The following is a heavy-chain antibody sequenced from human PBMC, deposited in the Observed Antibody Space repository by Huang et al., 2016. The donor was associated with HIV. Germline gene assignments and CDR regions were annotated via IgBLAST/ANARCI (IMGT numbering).Heavy chain of an antibody. CDR2: MNNSGVST. Sequence: EVQLLESGGGLVQPGGSLRLSCAASGFTFSSYAMRWVRQAPGKGLEWVSTMNNSGVSTYYADSEKGRFTISRDNCKNTLYMQMNSLRAEDTAVYYCAKVASSGWYPNFDYWGQGTLVTVSS. D-gene: IGHD6-19*01. CDR1: GFTFSSYA. J-gene: IGHJ4*02. V-gene: IGHV3-23*01. CDR3: AKVASSGWYPNFDY.